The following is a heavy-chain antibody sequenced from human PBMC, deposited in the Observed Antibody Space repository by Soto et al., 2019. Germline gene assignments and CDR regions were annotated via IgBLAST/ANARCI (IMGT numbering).Heavy chain of an antibody. CDR3: VSDETQLERRPSYGKDV. Sequence: QMQLEESGGGVVQPGRSLRLSCVASGFTFSHYGMHWVRQAPGKGLEWVAVIWHHGGNKYYADSVKGRFTISRDNARNTLYLQMDSQRGEDTGVYYCVSDETQLERRPSYGKDVWGRGTTVIVSS. CDR1: GFTFSHYG. V-gene: IGHV3-33*01. CDR2: IWHHGGNK. J-gene: IGHJ6*02. D-gene: IGHD1-1*01.